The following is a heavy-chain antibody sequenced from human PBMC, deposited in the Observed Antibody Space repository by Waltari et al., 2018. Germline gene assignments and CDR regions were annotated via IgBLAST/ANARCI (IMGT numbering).Heavy chain of an antibody. Sequence: QVQLQESGPGLVKPSQTLSLTCTVSGGSVSRGSDYWSWIRQPAGKGLEWVGHIYTSGSTPYNPSLKSRVTISRDTSKNQFYLELRSMTAADTAVYYCARSPTGWGYFDHWGQATLVTVSS. CDR1: GGSVSRGSDY. CDR2: IYTSGST. J-gene: IGHJ4*02. V-gene: IGHV4-61*09. D-gene: IGHD6-19*01. CDR3: ARSPTGWGYFDH.